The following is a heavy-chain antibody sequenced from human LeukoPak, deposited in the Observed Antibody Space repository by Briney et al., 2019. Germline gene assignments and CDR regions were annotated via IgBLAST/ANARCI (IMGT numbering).Heavy chain of an antibody. CDR2: ISSSGSTI. V-gene: IGHV3-48*04. CDR3: AELGITMIGGV. D-gene: IGHD3-10*02. Sequence: GGSLRLSCAHSGLTTSNNWMSWVRQAPGEGLEWVSYISSSGSTIYYADSVKGRFTISRDDAKNSLYLQMNSLRAEDTAVYYCAELGITMIGGVWGKGTTVTISS. J-gene: IGHJ6*04. CDR1: GLTTSNNW.